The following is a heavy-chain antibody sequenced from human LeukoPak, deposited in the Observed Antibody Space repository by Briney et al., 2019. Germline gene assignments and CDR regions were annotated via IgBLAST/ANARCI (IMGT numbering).Heavy chain of an antibody. D-gene: IGHD2-15*01. J-gene: IGHJ5*02. CDR2: ISYDGSDK. V-gene: IGHV3-33*06. Sequence: GGSLRLSCAASGFTFRNYAMHWVRQAPGKGLKWVAVISYDGSDKYYVDSVKGRFTISRDNSRNTLYLQMNSLSADDTAVYYCAKDIGGTSFSNWFDPWGQGTLVTVSS. CDR1: GFTFRNYA. CDR3: AKDIGGTSFSNWFDP.